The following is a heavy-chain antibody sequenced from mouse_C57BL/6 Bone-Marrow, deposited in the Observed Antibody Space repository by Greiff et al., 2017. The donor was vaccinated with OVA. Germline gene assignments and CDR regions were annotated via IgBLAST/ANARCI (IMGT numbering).Heavy chain of an antibody. V-gene: IGHV1-82*01. Sequence: VKLMESGPELVKPGASVKLSCTASGYAFCSSWMNWVKQRPGKGLEWIGRIYPGDGDTNYNGKFKGKATLTADKSSSTAYMQLSSLTSEDSAVYFCARSDYSDSSAMDYWGQGTSVTVSS. CDR1: GYAFCSSW. D-gene: IGHD2-12*01. J-gene: IGHJ4*01. CDR2: IYPGDGDT. CDR3: ARSDYSDSSAMDY.